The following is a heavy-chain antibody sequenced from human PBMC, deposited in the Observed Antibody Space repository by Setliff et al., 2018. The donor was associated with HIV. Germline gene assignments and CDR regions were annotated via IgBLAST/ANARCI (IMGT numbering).Heavy chain of an antibody. CDR2: ISWRSTYI. J-gene: IGHJ6*03. V-gene: IGHV3-21*01. CDR1: GFTFRSYC. Sequence: LRLSCAASGFTFRSYCMNWVRQAPGKGLEWISSISWRSTYIYYSDSVKGRFTISRDDAEKSLFLQLDSLRDEDTAVYYCSMSHGIGNYYMDGWGPGTTVTVSS. CDR3: SMSHGIGNYYMDG. D-gene: IGHD2-15*01.